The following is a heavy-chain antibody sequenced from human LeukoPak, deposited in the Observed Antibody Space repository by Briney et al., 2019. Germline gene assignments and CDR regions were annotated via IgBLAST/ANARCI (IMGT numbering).Heavy chain of an antibody. J-gene: IGHJ4*02. D-gene: IGHD3-10*01. CDR2: ISWNSGSI. V-gene: IGHV3-9*01. Sequence: GGSLRLSCAASGFTFDDYAMHWVRQAPGKGLEWVSGISWNSGSIGYADSVKGRFTISRDDAKNSLYLQMNSLRAEDTALYYCAKGSYGSGSYGGFDYWGQGTLVTVSS. CDR3: AKGSYGSGSYGGFDY. CDR1: GFTFDDYA.